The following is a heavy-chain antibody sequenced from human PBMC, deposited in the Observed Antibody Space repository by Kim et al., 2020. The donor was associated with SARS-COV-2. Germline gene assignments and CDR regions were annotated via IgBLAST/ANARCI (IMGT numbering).Heavy chain of an antibody. J-gene: IGHJ5*02. Sequence: ASVKVSCKASGYTFTSYYMHWVRQAPGQGLEWMGIINPSGGSTSYAQKFQGRVTMTRDTSTSTVYMELSSLRSEDTAVYYCAREFKWLGRESRSGGSCYRCFGAFDPWGQGTLVTVSS. CDR1: GYTFTSYY. D-gene: IGHD2-15*01. CDR2: INPSGGST. CDR3: AREFKWLGRESRSGGSCYRCFGAFDP. V-gene: IGHV1-46*01.